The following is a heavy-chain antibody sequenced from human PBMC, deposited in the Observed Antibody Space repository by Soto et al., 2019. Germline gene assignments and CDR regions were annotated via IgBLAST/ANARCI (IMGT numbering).Heavy chain of an antibody. CDR1: ADSVTSYW. V-gene: IGHV5-51*01. Sequence: PVESVRISCKVSADSVTSYWIVWVLQMPGKGLECMGSIYPDDSNTRYSPCFQGQVTIPADKSISTAYLQWSRLKASDTALYYCARPPDPGAFDIWGQGTMVTVSS. J-gene: IGHJ3*02. CDR3: ARPPDPGAFDI. CDR2: IYPDDSNT.